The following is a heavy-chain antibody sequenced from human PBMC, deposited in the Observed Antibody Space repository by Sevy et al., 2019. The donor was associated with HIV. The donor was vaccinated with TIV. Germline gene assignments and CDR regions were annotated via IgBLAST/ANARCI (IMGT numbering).Heavy chain of an antibody. V-gene: IGHV1-58*01. CDR1: GFTFTSSA. Sequence: ASVKVSCKASGFTFTSSAVQWVRQARGQRLEWIGWIVVGSGNTNYAQKFQERVTITRDMSTSTAYMELSSLRSEDTAVYYCAASDDCSGGSCYSWKCDYWGQGTLVTVSS. D-gene: IGHD2-15*01. CDR2: IVVGSGNT. CDR3: AASDDCSGGSCYSWKCDY. J-gene: IGHJ4*02.